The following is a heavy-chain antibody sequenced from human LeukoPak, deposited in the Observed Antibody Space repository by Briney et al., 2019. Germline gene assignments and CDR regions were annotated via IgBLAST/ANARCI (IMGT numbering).Heavy chain of an antibody. J-gene: IGHJ4*02. V-gene: IGHV1-18*01. CDR2: ISAYNGNT. Sequence: ASVKVSCKASGYTFTSYGISWVRQAPGQGLEWMGWISAYNGNTNYAQKLQGRVTMTTDTSTSTAYMELRSLRSDDTAVYYRARDLYTMVRGVTSPIPFDYWGQGTLVTVSS. CDR1: GYTFTSYG. D-gene: IGHD3-10*01. CDR3: ARDLYTMVRGVTSPIPFDY.